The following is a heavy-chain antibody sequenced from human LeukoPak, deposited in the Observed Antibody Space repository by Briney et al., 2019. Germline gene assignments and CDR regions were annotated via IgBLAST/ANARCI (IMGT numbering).Heavy chain of an antibody. V-gene: IGHV3-30*18. D-gene: IGHD6-13*01. Sequence: GRPLRLSCAASGFTFSSYGMHWVRQAPGKGLEWVAVISNDGSNSNKYYADSVKGRFTISRDNSKNTLFLQMNSLRVEDTAVYYCAKEGSSWYLSPFDYWGQGTLVTVSS. CDR2: ISNDGSNSNK. CDR1: GFTFSSYG. CDR3: AKEGSSWYLSPFDY. J-gene: IGHJ4*02.